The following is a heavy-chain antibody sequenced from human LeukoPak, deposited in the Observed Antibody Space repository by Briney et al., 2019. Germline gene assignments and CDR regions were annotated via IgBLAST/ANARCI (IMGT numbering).Heavy chain of an antibody. Sequence: SETLSLTCTVSGGSISSSSYYWGWIRQPPGKGLEWIGSIYYSGSTYYNPSLKSRVTISVDTSKNQFSLKLSSVTAADTAVYYCARHVREQWLVRGWFDPWGQGTLDTVSS. D-gene: IGHD6-19*01. J-gene: IGHJ5*02. CDR3: ARHVREQWLVRGWFDP. CDR1: GGSISSSSYY. V-gene: IGHV4-39*01. CDR2: IYYSGST.